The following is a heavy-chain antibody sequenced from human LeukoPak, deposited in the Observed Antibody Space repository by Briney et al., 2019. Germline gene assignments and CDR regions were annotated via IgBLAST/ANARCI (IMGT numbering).Heavy chain of an antibody. D-gene: IGHD3-3*01. J-gene: IGHJ6*02. CDR1: GGSISSYY. CDR2: IYYSGST. V-gene: IGHV4-59*01. Sequence: SETLSLTCTVSGGSISSYYWSWIRQPPGKGLEWIGYIYYSGSTNYNPSLKSRVTISVDTSKNQFSLKLSSVTAADTAVYYCARALYDFWSGYHYGMDVWGQGTRVTVSS. CDR3: ARALYDFWSGYHYGMDV.